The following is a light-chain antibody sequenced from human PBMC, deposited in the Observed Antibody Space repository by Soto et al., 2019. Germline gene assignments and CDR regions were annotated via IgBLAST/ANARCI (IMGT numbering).Light chain of an antibody. CDR3: QQYGSSPFT. J-gene: IGKJ2*01. Sequence: EIVLTQSPATLSLSPGERATLSCGASQSVSSSYLAWYQQKPGLAPRLLIYDASSRATGIPDRFSGSGSGTDFTLTISRLEPEDVVVYYCQQYGSSPFTFGQETKLEIK. CDR1: QSVSSSY. CDR2: DAS. V-gene: IGKV3D-20*01.